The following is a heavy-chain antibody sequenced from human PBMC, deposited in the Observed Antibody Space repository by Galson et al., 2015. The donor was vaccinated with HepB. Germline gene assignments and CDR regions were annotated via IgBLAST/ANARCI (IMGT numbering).Heavy chain of an antibody. D-gene: IGHD3-10*01. CDR3: ARGRGPCLGLYDY. CDR1: GFTFSSYD. J-gene: IGHJ4*02. CDR2: ISYVGTNK. V-gene: IGHV3-30*04. Sequence: SLRLSCAASGFTFSSYDMDWVRQAPGKGLEWVAFISYVGTNKYYADSVKGRFTISRDNSKNTLDLQMNSLRAEDTAVYYCARGRGPCLGLYDYWGQGTLVTVSS.